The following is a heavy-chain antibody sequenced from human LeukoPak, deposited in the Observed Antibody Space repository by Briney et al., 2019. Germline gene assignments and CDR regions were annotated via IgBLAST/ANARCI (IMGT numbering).Heavy chain of an antibody. CDR2: IYYSGST. CDR3: ARDGVIAAAANRWFDP. CDR1: GGSITSYH. J-gene: IGHJ5*02. V-gene: IGHV4-59*01. Sequence: SETLSLTCTISGGSITSYHWSWIRQPPGKGLEWIGYIYYSGSTNYNPSLKSRVTISVDTSKNQFSLKLSSVTAADTAVYYCARDGVIAAAANRWFDPWGQGTLVTVSS. D-gene: IGHD6-13*01.